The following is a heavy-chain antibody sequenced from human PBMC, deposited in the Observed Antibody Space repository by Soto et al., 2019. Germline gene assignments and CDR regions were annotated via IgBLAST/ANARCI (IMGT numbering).Heavy chain of an antibody. CDR2: INPDNGNT. J-gene: IGHJ5*02. CDR3: ARGIATGQLDP. CDR1: GYTFTRYT. V-gene: IGHV1-3*01. D-gene: IGHD2-15*01. Sequence: ASVKVSCKASGYTFTRYTMNWVRQAPGQRLERMGWINPDNGNTKSSQKFQDRVIITRDTSASTAYMDLSSLRSEDTAVYYCARGIATGQLDPWGQGTMVTVYS.